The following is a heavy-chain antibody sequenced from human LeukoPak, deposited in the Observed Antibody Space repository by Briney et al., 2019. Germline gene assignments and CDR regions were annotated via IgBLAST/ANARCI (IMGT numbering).Heavy chain of an antibody. Sequence: ASVKVSCKASGYTFTNYYIHWVRQAPGQGLEWMGWIHPNSGGTNYAQKFQGSVTMTRDTSITTAYMELSRLTSDDTAVYFCARRTTAEVGTSINRFDPWGQGTLVTVSA. D-gene: IGHD1-1*01. CDR1: GYTFTNYY. V-gene: IGHV1-2*02. J-gene: IGHJ5*02. CDR3: ARRTTAEVGTSINRFDP. CDR2: IHPNSGGT.